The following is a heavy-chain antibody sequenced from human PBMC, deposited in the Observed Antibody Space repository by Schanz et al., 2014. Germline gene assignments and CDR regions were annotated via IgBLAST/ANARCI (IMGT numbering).Heavy chain of an antibody. J-gene: IGHJ4*02. CDR3: ARIIDGDYLY. Sequence: EVPPPSSSVPFSFPSSFSPFNSYAFGWVRQAPGQGFEWVGSIIPPLRQTRYAQKFEERVIITADTSTTTVYMDLASLTSDDTAVYFCARIIDGDYLYWGQGTLVTVSS. D-gene: IGHD4-17*01. V-gene: IGHV1-69*04. CDR1: FSPFNSYA. CDR2: IIPPLRQT.